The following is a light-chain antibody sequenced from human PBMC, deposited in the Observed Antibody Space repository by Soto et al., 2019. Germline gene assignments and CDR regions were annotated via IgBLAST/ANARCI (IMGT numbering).Light chain of an antibody. CDR1: QSVSSN. CDR3: QQYGSSGT. CDR2: DAS. V-gene: IGKV3D-20*01. Sequence: EIGLTPSPATLSLSPRERAPLSCRASQSVSSNLAWYQQNPGQAPRLLIYDASNRATGIPARFSGSGSGTDFTLTISRLEPEDFAVYYCQQYGSSGTFGQGTKVDIK. J-gene: IGKJ1*01.